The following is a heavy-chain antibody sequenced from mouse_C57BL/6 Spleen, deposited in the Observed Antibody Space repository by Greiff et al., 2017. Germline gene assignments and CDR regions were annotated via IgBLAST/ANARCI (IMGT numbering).Heavy chain of an antibody. CDR3: ARGCYDGYCGY. CDR1: GYTFTSYW. Sequence: VQLQQPGAELVMPGASVKLSCKASGYTFTSYWMHWVKQRPGQGLEWIGEIYPADSYTNYNQKFKGKSTLTVDKSSSTACMQISSLPSEYSAFYYCARGCYDGYCGYWAQGTTLTVSS. J-gene: IGHJ2*01. V-gene: IGHV1-69*01. CDR2: IYPADSYT. D-gene: IGHD2-3*01.